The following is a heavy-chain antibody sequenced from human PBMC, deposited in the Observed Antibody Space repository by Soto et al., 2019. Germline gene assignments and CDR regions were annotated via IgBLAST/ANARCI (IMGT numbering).Heavy chain of an antibody. CDR3: AKSGFADLDY. D-gene: IGHD1-26*01. V-gene: IGHV3-23*01. CDR1: GFTFSTYA. Sequence: EVQLLQSGGGLVQPGGSLRLSCAASGFTFSTYAMAWVRQPPGKGLEWVSTVSGGGDHTYYADSVKGRSTISRDASTNTLYLQMDSLRVEDTAVYYGAKSGFADLDYWGQGALVTVSS. J-gene: IGHJ1*01. CDR2: VSGGGDHT.